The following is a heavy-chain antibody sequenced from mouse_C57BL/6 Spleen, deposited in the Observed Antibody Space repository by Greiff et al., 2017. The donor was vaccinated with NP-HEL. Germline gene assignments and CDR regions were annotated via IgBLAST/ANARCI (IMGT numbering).Heavy chain of an antibody. CDR3: AREIYDGYIYFDY. Sequence: DVMLVESGGGLVKPGGSLKLSCAASGFTFSSYAMSWVRQTPEKRLEWVATISDGGSYTYYPDNVKGRFTISRDNAKNNLYLQMSHLKSEDTAMYYCAREIYDGYIYFDYWGQGTTLTVSS. CDR1: GFTFSSYA. J-gene: IGHJ2*01. V-gene: IGHV5-4*01. CDR2: ISDGGSYT. D-gene: IGHD2-3*01.